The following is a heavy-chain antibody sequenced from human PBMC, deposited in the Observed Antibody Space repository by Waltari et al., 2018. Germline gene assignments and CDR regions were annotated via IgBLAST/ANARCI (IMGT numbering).Heavy chain of an antibody. J-gene: IGHJ4*02. CDR3: ARALTTPNDY. V-gene: IGHV3-21*03. CDR1: GFTIRDFG. Sequence: EVQLVESGGGLVKPGGSLRLSCAASGFTIRDFGMSWVRQAPGKGLEWVSATTNGNSHLYYADSVRCRFTVSIDNAKNSLYLQMNNLRAEDTAVYYCARALTTPNDYWGQGTLVTVSS. CDR2: TTNGNSHL. D-gene: IGHD4-17*01.